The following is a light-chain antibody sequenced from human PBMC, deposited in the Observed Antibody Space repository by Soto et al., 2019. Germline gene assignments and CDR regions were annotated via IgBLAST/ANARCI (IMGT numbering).Light chain of an antibody. CDR2: GAS. V-gene: IGKV3-15*01. CDR3: QQYSAWPLT. CDR1: QSFRSN. Sequence: EIVMTQSPAILSVSPGERATLFCRASQSFRSNFLAWYQHKHGQAPRLLIHGASTRATGVPARFSGSASGTDFTLTISSLQSEDVAVYYCQQYSAWPLTFGGGTKVEIK. J-gene: IGKJ4*01.